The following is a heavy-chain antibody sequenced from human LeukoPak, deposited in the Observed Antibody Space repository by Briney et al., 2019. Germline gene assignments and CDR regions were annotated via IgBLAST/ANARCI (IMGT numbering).Heavy chain of an antibody. Sequence: PGGSLRLSCAASRFTFSSYAMSWVPQAPGKGLEWVSAISGRSGSTYYADSVKGRFTISRDNSKNTLYLQMNSLRAGDTAVYYCAKGMRYFDYWGQGTLVTVSS. CDR3: AKGMRYFDY. J-gene: IGHJ4*02. CDR2: ISGRSGST. CDR1: RFTFSSYA. V-gene: IGHV3-23*01.